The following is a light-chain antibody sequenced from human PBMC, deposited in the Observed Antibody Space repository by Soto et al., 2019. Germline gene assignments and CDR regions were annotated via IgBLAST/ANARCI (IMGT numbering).Light chain of an antibody. J-gene: IGKJ4*01. CDR2: GAS. CDR3: QQYNSYPLT. V-gene: IGKV1-5*01. CDR1: QRITNS. Sequence: DIQMTQSPSTLSPSVGARATITCRASQRITNSLAWYQQKAGQAPKLLIYGASSLASGVPLRFSGSGSGTEFTLTVSSLQPDDFGTYYCQQYNSYPLTFGGGTKVEIK.